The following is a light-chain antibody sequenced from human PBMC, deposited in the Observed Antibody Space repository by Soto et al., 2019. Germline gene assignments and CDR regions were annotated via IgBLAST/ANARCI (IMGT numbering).Light chain of an antibody. V-gene: IGKV3D-15*01. CDR2: DIS. CDR3: QDYDTWPLT. Sequence: ETVMTQFPATLSVSPGKRATLSCRASQYVSTNLAWYQQQPGQPPRLLIYDISNSATGIPARFSRSGSETEFAITITSLQSEDFAVYYCQDYDTWPLTFGGGTKVDIK. J-gene: IGKJ4*01. CDR1: QYVSTN.